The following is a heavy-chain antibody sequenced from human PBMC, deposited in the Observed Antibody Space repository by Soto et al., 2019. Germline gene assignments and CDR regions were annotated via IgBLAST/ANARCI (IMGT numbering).Heavy chain of an antibody. CDR2: IYYSGST. J-gene: IGHJ3*02. CDR1: GGSISSYY. CDR3: GRVRGITIFGVIIGDVFDI. Sequence: SETLSLTCTASGGSISSYYWSWIRQPPGKGLEWIGYIYYSGSTNYNPSLKSRVTISVDTSKNQFSLKLTSVTAADTAVYYCGRVRGITIFGVIIGDVFDIWGQGTMVPVSS. V-gene: IGHV4-59*01. D-gene: IGHD3-3*01.